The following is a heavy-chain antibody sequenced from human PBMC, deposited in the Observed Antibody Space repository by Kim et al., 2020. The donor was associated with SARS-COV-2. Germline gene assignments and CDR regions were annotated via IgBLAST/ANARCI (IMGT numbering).Heavy chain of an antibody. V-gene: IGHV1-18*04. J-gene: IGHJ4*02. CDR3: ARGGTSGFDY. CDR1: GYTFTTYY. D-gene: IGHD3-10*01. CDR2: ISVNNGNT. Sequence: ASVKVSCKASGYTFTTYYINWVRQARGQGLEWMGWISVNNGNTNYPQRFQGRGTMTADTPTSTVYMEVRSLRSDDTAVYYCARGGTSGFDYWGQGTLVTV.